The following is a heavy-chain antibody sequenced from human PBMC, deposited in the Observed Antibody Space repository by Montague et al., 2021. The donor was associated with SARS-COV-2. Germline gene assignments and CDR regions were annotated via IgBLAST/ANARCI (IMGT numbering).Heavy chain of an antibody. CDR1: GFSLTTSRVG. V-gene: IGHV2-5*02. CDR3: ARRVVYVVESYYDY. CDR2: IYWDNDK. Sequence: PALVKPTQTLTLTCTFSGFSLTTSRVGVGWIRQPPGKPLEWLALIYWDNDKRYSPSLKSRLTITKDTSKNQVVLAITNMDPVDTATYFCARRVVYVVESYYDYWGQGTPVTVSS. J-gene: IGHJ4*02. D-gene: IGHD3-10*01.